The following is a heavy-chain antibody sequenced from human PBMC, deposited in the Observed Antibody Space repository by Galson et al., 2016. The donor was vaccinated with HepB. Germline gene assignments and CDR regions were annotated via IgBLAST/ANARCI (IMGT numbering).Heavy chain of an antibody. CDR1: GGTFSGYT. V-gene: IGHV1-69*06. CDR3: ARGARCSGAGCYLPFGH. J-gene: IGHJ4*02. Sequence: SVKVSCKASGGTFSGYTLSWVRQAPGQGLEWMGGIIPVFHTVNYAQRFQGRVTITADKSTNTAYMELSSLRSEDTALYYCARGARCSGAGCYLPFGHWGQGTLVTVSS. CDR2: IIPVFHTV. D-gene: IGHD2-15*01.